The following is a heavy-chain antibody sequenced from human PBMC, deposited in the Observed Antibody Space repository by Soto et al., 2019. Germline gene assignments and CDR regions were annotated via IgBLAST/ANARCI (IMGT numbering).Heavy chain of an antibody. J-gene: IGHJ4*02. CDR3: VRGDNWNDEASDY. CDR1: GFMFSNHG. D-gene: IGHD1-1*01. CDR2: IWSDGNNK. Sequence: QVQLVESGGGVVQPGESLRLSCAASGFMFSNHGMHWVRQAPGKGLEWVAVIWSDGNNKYYADSVTGRFTISRDNSKNTVYLQMNSLRAEDTAVYYCVRGDNWNDEASDYWGQGTLVTVSS. V-gene: IGHV3-33*01.